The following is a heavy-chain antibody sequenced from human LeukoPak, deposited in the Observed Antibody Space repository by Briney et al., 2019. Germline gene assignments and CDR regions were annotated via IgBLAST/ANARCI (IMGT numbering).Heavy chain of an antibody. CDR2: ILYDGRNK. CDR1: GFTFSSFA. CDR3: AKDLMKTGYCSGASCYGRTD. V-gene: IGHV3-30*18. Sequence: GGSLRLSCATSGFTFSSFAIHWVRQAPGKGLEWVAVILYDGRNKYYGDSVEGRFTISRDNSENTVYLEMNSLRAEDTAVYYCAKDLMKTGYCSGASCYGRTDWGQGTLVTVSS. J-gene: IGHJ4*02. D-gene: IGHD2-15*01.